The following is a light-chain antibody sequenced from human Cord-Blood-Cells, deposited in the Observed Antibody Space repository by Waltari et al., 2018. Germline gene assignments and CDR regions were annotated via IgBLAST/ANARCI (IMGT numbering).Light chain of an antibody. V-gene: IGLV2-11*01. Sequence: QPALTPPPAVSGSPGQPAPIPCTGTSRDVGGYNFFSWYQQHPGKAPKLMIYDVSKRPSGVPDRFSGSKSGNTASLTISGLQAEDEADYYCCSYAGSYTWVFGGGTKLTVL. J-gene: IGLJ3*02. CDR1: SRDVGGYNF. CDR3: CSYAGSYTWV. CDR2: DVS.